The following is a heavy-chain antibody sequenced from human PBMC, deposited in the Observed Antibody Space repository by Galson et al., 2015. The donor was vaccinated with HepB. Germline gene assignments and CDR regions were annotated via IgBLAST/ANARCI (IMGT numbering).Heavy chain of an antibody. CDR2: ISGSGGST. J-gene: IGHJ4*02. D-gene: IGHD3-22*01. V-gene: IGHV3-23*01. CDR3: AKDPLQTHYDTSGLFEY. CDR1: GFTFSSYA. Sequence: SLRLSCAGSGFTFSSYAMGWVRQAPGKGLEWVSGISGSGGSTYYAESVKGRFTISRDYSKNTVYLQMNSLRVEDTAVYYCAKDPLQTHYDTSGLFEYWGQGTLVTVSS.